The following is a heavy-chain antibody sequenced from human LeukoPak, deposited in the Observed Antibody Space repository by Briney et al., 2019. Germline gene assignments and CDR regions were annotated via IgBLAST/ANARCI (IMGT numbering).Heavy chain of an antibody. Sequence: GESLKISCKGSGYSFTSYWIGWVRQMPGKGLEWMGIIYPGDSDTRYSPSFQGQVTISADKSISTAYLQWSSLKASDTAMYYCSAGPGEVRAAMSYDYWGQGTLVTVSS. J-gene: IGHJ4*02. CDR2: IYPGDSDT. D-gene: IGHD2-2*01. CDR1: GYSFTSYW. CDR3: SAGPGEVRAAMSYDY. V-gene: IGHV5-51*01.